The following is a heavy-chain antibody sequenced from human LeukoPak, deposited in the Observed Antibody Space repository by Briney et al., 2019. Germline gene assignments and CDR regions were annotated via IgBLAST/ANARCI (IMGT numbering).Heavy chain of an antibody. Sequence: GASVKVSCKASGYTFTSYYMHWVRQAPGQGLEWMGIINPSGGSTSYAQKFQGRVTMTRDTSTSTVYMELSSLRSEDTAVYYRVLVVVISYYFDYWGQGTLVTVSS. CDR2: INPSGGST. CDR1: GYTFTSYY. V-gene: IGHV1-46*01. D-gene: IGHD3-22*01. CDR3: VLVVVISYYFDY. J-gene: IGHJ4*02.